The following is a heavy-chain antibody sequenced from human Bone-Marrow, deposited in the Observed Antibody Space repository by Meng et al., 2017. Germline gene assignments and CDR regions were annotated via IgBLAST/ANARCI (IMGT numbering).Heavy chain of an antibody. CDR2: TYYSSKWYN. J-gene: IGHJ4*02. Sequence: SCAISGDSVSSNSAAWNWIRQSPSRGLEWLGRTYYSSKWYNDYAVSVKSRITINPDTSKNQFSLQLNSVTPEDTAVYYCARDLAGGCPHLPSSGWYYDYWGQGTLVTVSS. CDR1: GDSVSSNSAA. CDR3: ARDLAGGCPHLPSSGWYYDY. V-gene: IGHV6-1*01. D-gene: IGHD6-19*01.